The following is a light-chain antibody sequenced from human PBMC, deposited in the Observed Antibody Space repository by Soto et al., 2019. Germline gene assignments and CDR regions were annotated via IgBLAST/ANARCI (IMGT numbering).Light chain of an antibody. Sequence: QSVLTQPRSVSGSPGQSVTISCTGTSSDVGGYNYVSWYQQHPGKAPKLMIFDVSKRPSGVPDRFAGSKSGNTASLTISGLQAEDEADYYCCSYVGWYSLIFGGGTKLTVL. V-gene: IGLV2-11*01. CDR3: CSYVGWYSLI. J-gene: IGLJ2*01. CDR2: DVS. CDR1: SSDVGGYNY.